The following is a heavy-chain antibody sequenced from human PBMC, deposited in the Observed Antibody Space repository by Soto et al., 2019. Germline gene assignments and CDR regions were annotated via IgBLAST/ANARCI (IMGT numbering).Heavy chain of an antibody. J-gene: IGHJ6*02. CDR3: AREIRRDYYYYYPLDV. CDR1: GFTFTDHY. Sequence: GGSLRLSCLASGFTFTDHYMDWVRQAPGTGLEWIARTKNKPNNYTTTYAASVKGRFTISRDDSESSLYLQMNNLKTEDTAVYYCAREIRRDYYYYYPLDVWGQGTTVTVSS. V-gene: IGHV3-72*01. CDR2: TKNKPNNYTT.